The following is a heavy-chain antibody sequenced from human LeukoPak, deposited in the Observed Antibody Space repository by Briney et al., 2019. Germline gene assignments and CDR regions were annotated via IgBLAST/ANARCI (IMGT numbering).Heavy chain of an antibody. CDR1: GYTFTGYY. Sequence: ASVKISCKASGYTFTGYYIHWVRQAPGQGLEWMGWINPNSGDTNYAQKFQGRVTMTRDTSISTAYMELRRLRSDDTAVYYCAREGRVDSAVVLFDYWGQGTLLTVSS. V-gene: IGHV1-2*02. CDR3: AREGRVDSAVVLFDY. D-gene: IGHD5-18*01. J-gene: IGHJ4*02. CDR2: INPNSGDT.